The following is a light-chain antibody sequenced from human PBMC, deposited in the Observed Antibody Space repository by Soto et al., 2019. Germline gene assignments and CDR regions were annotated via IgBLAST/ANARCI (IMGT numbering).Light chain of an antibody. V-gene: IGKV1-39*01. CDR3: QQSYSIPFT. CDR1: QSSSTY. J-gene: IGKJ3*01. CDR2: DAS. Sequence: DIQMTQSPSSLSASVGDRVTITCRASQSSSTYFNWYQQKPGKAPKLLIYDASRLQSGVPSRFSGSGSGTDFTRTISSLQPEDVATYYCQQSYSIPFTFGPGTKLYIK.